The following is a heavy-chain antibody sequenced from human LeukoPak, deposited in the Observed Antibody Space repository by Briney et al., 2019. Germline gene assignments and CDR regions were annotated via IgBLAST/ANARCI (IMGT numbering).Heavy chain of an antibody. Sequence: GASVKVSCKASGYTFTSYGISWVRQAPGQGLEWMGWISAYNGNTNYAQKFQGRVTMTRNTSISTAYMELSSLRSEDTAVYYCARGGYSYGYYYYYYMDVWGKGTTVTISS. D-gene: IGHD5-18*01. CDR1: GYTFTSYG. CDR3: ARGGYSYGYYYYYYMDV. CDR2: ISAYNGNT. V-gene: IGHV1-18*01. J-gene: IGHJ6*03.